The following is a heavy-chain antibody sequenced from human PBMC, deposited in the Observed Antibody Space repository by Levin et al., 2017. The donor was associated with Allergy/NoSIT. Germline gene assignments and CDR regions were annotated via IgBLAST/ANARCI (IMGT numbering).Heavy chain of an antibody. CDR3: ARDHLVSSSSWYYFDY. CDR1: GFTFSSYS. Sequence: SGGSLRLSCAASGFTFSSYSMNWVRQAPGKGLEWVSYISSSSSTIYYADSVKGRFTISRDNAKNSLYLQMNSLRAEDTAVYYCARDHLVSSSSWYYFDYWGQGTLVTVSS. D-gene: IGHD6-13*01. J-gene: IGHJ4*02. V-gene: IGHV3-48*01. CDR2: ISSSSSTI.